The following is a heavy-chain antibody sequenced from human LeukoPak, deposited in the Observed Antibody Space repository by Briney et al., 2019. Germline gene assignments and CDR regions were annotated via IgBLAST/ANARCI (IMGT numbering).Heavy chain of an antibody. CDR1: GGSISNYY. CDR3: AREENASGYSDAFDM. Sequence: SETLFLTCTVSGGSISNYYWSWIRQPAGKGLEWIGRIYSSGSTNYNPSLKSRVTMSEDTSKNQFSLKLSSVTAADTAVYYCAREENASGYSDAFDMWGQGTMVTVSS. V-gene: IGHV4-4*07. J-gene: IGHJ3*02. CDR2: IYSSGST. D-gene: IGHD3-22*01.